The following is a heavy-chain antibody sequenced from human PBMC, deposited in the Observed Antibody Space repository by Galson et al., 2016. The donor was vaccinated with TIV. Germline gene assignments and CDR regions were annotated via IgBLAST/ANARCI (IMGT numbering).Heavy chain of an antibody. CDR3: AKVGARGYGDYPYYLAY. CDR2: ISYDGSNK. Sequence: FSIYAMHWVRQAPGKGLEWVGLISYDGSNKWYADSVKGRFTISRDNSKNTLYLQMNSLRVEDTAVYYCAKVGARGYGDYPYYLAYWGQGTLVTVSS. J-gene: IGHJ4*02. D-gene: IGHD4-17*01. CDR1: FSIYA. V-gene: IGHV3-30*18.